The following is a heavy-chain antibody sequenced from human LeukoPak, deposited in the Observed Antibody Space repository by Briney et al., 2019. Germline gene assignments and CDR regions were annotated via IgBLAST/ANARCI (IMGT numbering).Heavy chain of an antibody. D-gene: IGHD3-10*01. J-gene: IGHJ6*02. CDR2: IYYSGST. V-gene: IGHV4-59*08. CDR1: GGSISSYY. CDR3: ARYYYGSGSYSGMDV. Sequence: SETLSLTCTVSGGSISSYYWSWIRQPPGKGLEWIGYIYYSGSTNYNPSLKSRVTISVDTSKNQFSLKLSSVTAADTAVYYCARYYYGSGSYSGMDVWGQGTTVTVSS.